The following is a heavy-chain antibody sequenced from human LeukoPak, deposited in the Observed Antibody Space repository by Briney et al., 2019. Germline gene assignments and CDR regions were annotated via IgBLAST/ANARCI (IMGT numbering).Heavy chain of an antibody. D-gene: IGHD2-15*01. J-gene: IGHJ4*02. CDR1: GFTFTSSA. Sequence: SVKVSCKASGFTFTSSAMQWVRQARGQRLEWIGWIVVGSGNTNYAQKFQERVTITRDMSTSTAYMELSSLRSEDTAEYYCAAGSCSGGSCPNPTIDYWGQGTLVTVSS. CDR2: IVVGSGNT. V-gene: IGHV1-58*02. CDR3: AAGSCSGGSCPNPTIDY.